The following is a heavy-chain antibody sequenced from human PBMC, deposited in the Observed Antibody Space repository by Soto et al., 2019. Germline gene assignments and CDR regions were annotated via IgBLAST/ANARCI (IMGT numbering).Heavy chain of an antibody. CDR1: GYTFTSYR. J-gene: IGHJ4*02. D-gene: IGHD4-17*01. Sequence: QVQLVQSGGEVKQPGASVKVSCKTPGYTFTSYRISWVRQAPGQGLEWMGWISGYNGDTKYVQKFQGRVTLTTDTSTNTAYMEVRSLRSDDTAVYYCARDWVGDLAYWGQGTLVTVSS. CDR3: ARDWVGDLAY. CDR2: ISGYNGDT. V-gene: IGHV1-18*01.